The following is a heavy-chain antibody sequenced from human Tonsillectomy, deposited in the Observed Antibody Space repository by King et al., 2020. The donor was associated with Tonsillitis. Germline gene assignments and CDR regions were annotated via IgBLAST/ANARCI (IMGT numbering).Heavy chain of an antibody. J-gene: IGHJ4*02. Sequence: QLVQSGAEVKKPGASVKVSCKASGYTFTGYYMHWVRQAPGQGLEWMGWINPNSGGTNYAQKFQGRVTMTRDTSISTAYMELSRLRSDDTAVYYCARASHYDFWSGFSLHWGQGTLVTVSS. CDR1: GYTFTGYY. V-gene: IGHV1-2*02. CDR2: INPNSGGT. D-gene: IGHD3-3*01. CDR3: ARASHYDFWSGFSLH.